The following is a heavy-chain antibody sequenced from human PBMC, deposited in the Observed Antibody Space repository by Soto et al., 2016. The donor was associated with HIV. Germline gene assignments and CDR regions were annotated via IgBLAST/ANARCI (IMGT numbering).Heavy chain of an antibody. Sequence: EVQLVESGGGLVKPGGSLRLSCAASGFTFSSYSMNWVRQAPGKGLEWVSSISSSSSYIYYADSVKGRFTISRDNAKNSLYLQMNSLRAEDTAVYYCARDLSYYDSSGYYYFDYVGQGTLVTVSS. CDR1: GFTFSSYS. V-gene: IGHV3-21*01. J-gene: IGHJ4*02. CDR3: ARDLSYYDSSGYYYFDY. D-gene: IGHD3-22*01. CDR2: ISSSSSYI.